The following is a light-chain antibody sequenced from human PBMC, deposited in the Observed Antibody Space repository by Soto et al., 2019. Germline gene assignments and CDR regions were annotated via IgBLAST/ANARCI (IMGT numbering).Light chain of an antibody. CDR1: QGISTN. CDR2: DAS. CDR3: QQYYSYPLP. J-gene: IGKJ4*01. V-gene: IGKV1-8*01. Sequence: AIHMTQSPSSFSASTGDTITITCRASQGISTNLAWYQQKPGKAPKVLIFDASTLQSGVPSRFSGSGSGTDFTLTISCLQSEDFASYYCQQYYSYPLPFGGGTNVEIK.